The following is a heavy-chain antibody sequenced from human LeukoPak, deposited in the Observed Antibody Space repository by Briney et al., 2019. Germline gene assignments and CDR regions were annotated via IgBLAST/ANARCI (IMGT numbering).Heavy chain of an antibody. CDR3: ATGRVTTVTKKNYYYYYMDA. Sequence: GASVKVSCKASGYTFTGYYMHWVRQAPGQGLEWMGWINPNSGGTNYAQKFQGRVTMTRDTSISTAYMELSRLRSDDTAVYYCATGRVTTVTKKNYYYYYMDAWGKGTTVTISS. J-gene: IGHJ6*03. V-gene: IGHV1-2*02. CDR2: INPNSGGT. CDR1: GYTFTGYY. D-gene: IGHD4-17*01.